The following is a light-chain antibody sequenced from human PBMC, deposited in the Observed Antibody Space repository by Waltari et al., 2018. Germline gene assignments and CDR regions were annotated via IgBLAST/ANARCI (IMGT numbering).Light chain of an antibody. J-gene: IGKJ4*01. CDR3: QQYYSTPLT. Sequence: DIVMTQSPDSLAVSRGERATINSTSSQSILYNSNNENYLAWYQQKPGQPPKLLIYGASTRESGVPDRFSGSGSGTDFTLTISSLQAEDVAVYYCQQYYSTPLTFGGGTKVEIK. CDR1: QSILYNSNNENY. V-gene: IGKV4-1*01. CDR2: GAS.